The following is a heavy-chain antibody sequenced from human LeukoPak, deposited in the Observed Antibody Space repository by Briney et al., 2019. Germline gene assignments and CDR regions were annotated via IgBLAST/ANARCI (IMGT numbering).Heavy chain of an antibody. CDR3: AREGPTGLYFDY. Sequence: GASVKVSCKASGYTFTSYYMHWVRQAPGQGLEWMGIINPSGGSTSHAQKFQGRVTMTRDMSTSTVYMELSSLRSEDTAVYYCAREGPTGLYFDYWGQGTLVTVSS. D-gene: IGHD1-14*01. CDR1: GYTFTSYY. CDR2: INPSGGST. V-gene: IGHV1-46*01. J-gene: IGHJ4*02.